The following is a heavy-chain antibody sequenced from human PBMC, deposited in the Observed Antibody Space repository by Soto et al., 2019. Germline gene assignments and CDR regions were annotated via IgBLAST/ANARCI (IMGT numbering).Heavy chain of an antibody. CDR2: ISYDGSNK. CDR3: ARDWGYYYDSSGSSFDY. CDR1: GFTFSSYA. Sequence: QVQLVESGGGVVQPGRSLRLSCAASGFTFSSYAMHWVRQAPGKGLEWVAVISYDGSNKYYADSVKGRFTISRDNSKNTLYLQMNSLRAEDTAVYYCARDWGYYYDSSGSSFDYWGQGTLVTVSS. J-gene: IGHJ4*02. D-gene: IGHD3-22*01. V-gene: IGHV3-30-3*01.